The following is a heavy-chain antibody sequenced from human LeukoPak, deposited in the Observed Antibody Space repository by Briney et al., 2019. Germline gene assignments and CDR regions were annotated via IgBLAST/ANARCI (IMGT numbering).Heavy chain of an antibody. V-gene: IGHV1-3*01. Sequence: ASVKVSCKASAYTFTIYTIHWVRQAPGQRLEWMGWINAGNGNTRYSQNFQGRVTITRDTSATTAYMELSSLRSEDTAVYHCARTTRSWYEDNDAFDIRGQGTTVTVSS. D-gene: IGHD6-13*01. CDR2: INAGNGNT. CDR1: AYTFTIYT. J-gene: IGHJ3*02. CDR3: ARTTRSWYEDNDAFDI.